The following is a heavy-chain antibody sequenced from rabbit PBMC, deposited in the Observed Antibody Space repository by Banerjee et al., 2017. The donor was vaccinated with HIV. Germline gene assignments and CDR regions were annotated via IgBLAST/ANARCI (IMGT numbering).Heavy chain of an antibody. V-gene: IGHV1S45*01. Sequence: QEQLVESGGGLVKPGASLTLTCKASGFSFSNKAVMCWVRQAPGKGLEWIACINTATGKAVYASWAKGRFTISKTSSTTVTLQMTSLTAAGTATYFCARDTGASFSSYGMDLWGQGTLVTVS. CDR1: GFSFSNKAV. J-gene: IGHJ6*01. D-gene: IGHD7-1*01. CDR3: ARDTGASFSSYGMDL. CDR2: INTATGKA.